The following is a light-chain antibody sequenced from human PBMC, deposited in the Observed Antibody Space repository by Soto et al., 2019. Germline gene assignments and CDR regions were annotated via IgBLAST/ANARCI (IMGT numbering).Light chain of an antibody. CDR2: DAS. CDR3: QHYVNALT. CDR1: QDISNH. V-gene: IGKV1-33*01. J-gene: IGKJ4*01. Sequence: DIQMTQSPSSLSASAGDRVTITCQASQDISNHLNWYQQKAGKAPKLLINDASNLEAGVPSRFSGSGAGTDFTLTISSLQPEDIATYYCQHYVNALTFGGGTKVEIK.